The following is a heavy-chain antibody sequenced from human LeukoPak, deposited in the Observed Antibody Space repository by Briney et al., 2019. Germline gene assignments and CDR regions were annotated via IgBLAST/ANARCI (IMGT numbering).Heavy chain of an antibody. V-gene: IGHV1-2*02. Sequence: ASVRVSCKASGYNFRGYYMHWARQAPGQGLEWMGWINAYNGGTNYAQDFQGRVTMTRDTSVSTAYMELNSLKSDDTAVYYCARAMNFGSGTLNYWAQGTLVTVSS. J-gene: IGHJ4*02. D-gene: IGHD3-10*01. CDR2: INAYNGGT. CDR1: GYNFRGYY. CDR3: ARAMNFGSGTLNY.